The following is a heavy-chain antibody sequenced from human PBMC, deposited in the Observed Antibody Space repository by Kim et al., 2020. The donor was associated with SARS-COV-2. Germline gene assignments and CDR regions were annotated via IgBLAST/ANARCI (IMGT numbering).Heavy chain of an antibody. D-gene: IGHD2-15*01. CDR3: ARRGEVVVSATYFDY. J-gene: IGHJ4*02. V-gene: IGHV5-51*01. Sequence: PSFQVQVTISADKSISTAYLQWSSLKASDTAMYYCARRGEVVVSATYFDYWGQGTLVTVSS.